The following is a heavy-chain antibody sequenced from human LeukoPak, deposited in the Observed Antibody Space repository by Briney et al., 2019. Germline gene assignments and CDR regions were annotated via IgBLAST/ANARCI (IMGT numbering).Heavy chain of an antibody. D-gene: IGHD5-18*01. CDR1: GFTFSSYA. V-gene: IGHV3-23*01. CDR2: ISGSGGST. Sequence: PGGSLRLSCAASGFTFSSYAMSWVRQGPGKGLEWVSAISGSGGSTYYADSVKGRFTISRDNSKNTLYLQMNSLRAEDTAVYYCAKNSKNLGGYSYGPMAFDIWGQGTMVTVSS. J-gene: IGHJ3*02. CDR3: AKNSKNLGGYSYGPMAFDI.